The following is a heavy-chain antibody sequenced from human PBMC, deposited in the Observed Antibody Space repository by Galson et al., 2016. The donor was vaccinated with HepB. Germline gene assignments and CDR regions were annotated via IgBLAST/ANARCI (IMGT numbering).Heavy chain of an antibody. J-gene: IGHJ1*01. V-gene: IGHV2-5*02. Sequence: PALVKPTQTLTLTCTFSGFSLSTSGVGVGWIRQPPGKALEWLALIYWDDDKRYSPSLKSRLTITKDTSKNQVVLTMTNMDPVDTATYYCAHVRVVPAAILFFHHWGQGTLVTVSS. D-gene: IGHD2-2*01. CDR1: GFSLSTSGVG. CDR3: AHVRVVPAAILFFHH. CDR2: IYWDDDK.